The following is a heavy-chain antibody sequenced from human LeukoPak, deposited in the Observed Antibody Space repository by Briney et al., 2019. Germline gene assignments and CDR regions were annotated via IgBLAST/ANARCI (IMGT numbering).Heavy chain of an antibody. CDR2: INPNSGGT. Sequence: ASVKVSCKASGYTFTGYYMHWVRQAPGQGLEWVGRINPNSGGTNYAQKFQGRVTMTRDTSISTAYMELSRLRSDDTAVYCCARGGATQYYFDYWGQGTLVTVSS. CDR3: ARGGATQYYFDY. CDR1: GYTFTGYY. D-gene: IGHD1-26*01. J-gene: IGHJ4*02. V-gene: IGHV1-2*06.